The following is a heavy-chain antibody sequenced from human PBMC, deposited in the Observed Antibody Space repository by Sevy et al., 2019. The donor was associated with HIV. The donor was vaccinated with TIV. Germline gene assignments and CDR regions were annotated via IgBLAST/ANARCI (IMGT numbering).Heavy chain of an antibody. D-gene: IGHD1-26*01. CDR3: ARSSGEWWELPTNWFDP. J-gene: IGHJ5*02. CDR2: IYPGDSDT. V-gene: IGHV5-51*01. Sequence: GESLKISCKGSGYSFTSYWIGWVRQMPGKGLEWMGIIYPGDSDTRYSPSFQGQVTISADKSISTAYLRWSSLKASDTAMYYCARSSGEWWELPTNWFDPWGQGTLVTVSS. CDR1: GYSFTSYW.